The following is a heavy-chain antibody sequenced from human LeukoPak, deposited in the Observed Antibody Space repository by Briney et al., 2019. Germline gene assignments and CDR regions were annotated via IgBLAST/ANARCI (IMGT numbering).Heavy chain of an antibody. CDR2: INHSGST. CDR1: GGSFSGYY. J-gene: IGHJ5*02. V-gene: IGHV4-34*01. Sequence: SETLSLTCAVYGGSFSGYYWSWIRRPPGKGLEWIGEINHSGSTNYNPSLKSRVTISVDTSKNQFSLKLSSVTAADTAVYYCARTRTALSWFDPWGQGTLVTVSS. CDR3: ARTRTALSWFDP.